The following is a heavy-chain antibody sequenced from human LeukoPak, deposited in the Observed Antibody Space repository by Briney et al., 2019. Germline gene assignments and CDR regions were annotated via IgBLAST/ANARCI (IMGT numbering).Heavy chain of an antibody. D-gene: IGHD3-22*01. Sequence: GVSVKVSCKASGYTFTSYDINWVRQATGQGLEWMGWMNPNSGNTGYAQKFQGRVTMTRNTSISTAYMELSSLRSEDTAVYYCARSALRRGYDSSGYYATGYYYYGMDVWGQGTTVTVSS. CDR2: MNPNSGNT. CDR3: ARSALRRGYDSSGYYATGYYYYGMDV. CDR1: GYTFTSYD. V-gene: IGHV1-8*01. J-gene: IGHJ6*02.